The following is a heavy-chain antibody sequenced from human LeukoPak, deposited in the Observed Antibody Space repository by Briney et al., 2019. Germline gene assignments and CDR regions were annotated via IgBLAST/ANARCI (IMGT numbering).Heavy chain of an antibody. V-gene: IGHV3-23*01. CDR1: GFTFSSYA. CDR2: ISGSGGST. CDR3: AKDQDIVVVVAALGFDY. D-gene: IGHD2-15*01. Sequence: PGGSLRLSCAASGFTFSSYAMSWVRQAPGKGLEWVSAISGSGGSTYYANSVKGRFTISRDNSKNTLYLQMNSLRAEDTAVYYCAKDQDIVVVVAALGFDYWGQGTLVTVSS. J-gene: IGHJ4*02.